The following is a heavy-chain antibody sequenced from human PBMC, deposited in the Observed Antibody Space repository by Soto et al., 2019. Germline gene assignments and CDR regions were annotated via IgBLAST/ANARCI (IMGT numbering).Heavy chain of an antibody. J-gene: IGHJ2*01. CDR3: AHGLEGTWYFDV. Sequence: QITLKESGLTLVNPTQTLTLTCSFSGFSLTTSGVGVGWFRQPPGKALEWLALVYWPDDKRYSPSLESRLTITKDISENHVVLTMTNVDPMDTATYYCAHGLEGTWYFDVWGRGTLVTVSS. V-gene: IGHV2-5*01. CDR1: GFSLTTSGVG. D-gene: IGHD1-1*01. CDR2: VYWPDDK.